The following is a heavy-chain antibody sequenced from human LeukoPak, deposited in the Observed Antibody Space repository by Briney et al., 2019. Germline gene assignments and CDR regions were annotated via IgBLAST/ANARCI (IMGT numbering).Heavy chain of an antibody. D-gene: IGHD6-13*01. CDR2: ISSISSHT. CDR3: ARLGSIAAAGTPDY. Sequence: PGGSLRLSCAASAFTFSDYYMSWFRQAPGKGLEWVSYISSISSHTTYADSVNGRFTISRDNARHSLSLQVNSLRADDTAVYYCARLGSIAAAGTPDYWGQGTLVTVSS. V-gene: IGHV3-11*06. J-gene: IGHJ4*02. CDR1: AFTFSDYY.